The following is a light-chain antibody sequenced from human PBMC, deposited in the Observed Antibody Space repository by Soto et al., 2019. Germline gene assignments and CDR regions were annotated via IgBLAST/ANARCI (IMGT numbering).Light chain of an antibody. Sequence: DIQMTQSPSTLSASVGDRVTITCRASQSISSWLAWYQQKPGKAPKLLIYKASSLESGVPSRFSGNGSGTDSTLTISSLQPDDLAPYFCQQYNSYSGTFGRGTKVEVK. V-gene: IGKV1-5*03. CDR1: QSISSW. CDR2: KAS. J-gene: IGKJ1*01. CDR3: QQYNSYSGT.